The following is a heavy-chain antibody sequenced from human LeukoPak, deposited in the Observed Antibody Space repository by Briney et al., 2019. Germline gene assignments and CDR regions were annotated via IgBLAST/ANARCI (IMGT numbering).Heavy chain of an antibody. J-gene: IGHJ4*02. V-gene: IGHV3-48*01. CDR1: GFTFSSNS. Sequence: GGSLRLSCAASGFTFSSNSMNWVRQAPGKGLEWVSYISSSSSSMYYADSVKGRFTISRDNAKNSLYLQMNSLRAEDTAVYYCASSTNPWHWGQGTLVPVSS. CDR3: ASSTNPWH. D-gene: IGHD2-2*01. CDR2: ISSSSSSM.